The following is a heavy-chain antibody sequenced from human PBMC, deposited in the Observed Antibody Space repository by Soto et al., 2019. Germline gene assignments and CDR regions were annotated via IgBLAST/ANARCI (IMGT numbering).Heavy chain of an antibody. J-gene: IGHJ4*02. D-gene: IGHD3-10*01. CDR3: EKGRGGSGSLTHRVDF. Sequence: EVQLLESGGGLVQPGGSLRLSCAASGFTFNNYAMTWVRQDPGKGLEWFSAISGGGDTTSYADSVKGQFTVSRDGTKNTLYLQIRSLRAEDTALYYCEKGRGGSGSLTHRVDFWGQGTMVNVYS. CDR2: ISGGGDTT. V-gene: IGHV3-23*01. CDR1: GFTFNNYA.